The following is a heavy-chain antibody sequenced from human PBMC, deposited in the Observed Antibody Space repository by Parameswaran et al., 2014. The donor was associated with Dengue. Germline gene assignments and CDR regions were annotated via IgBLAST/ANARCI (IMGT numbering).Heavy chain of an antibody. Sequence: WVRQAPGQGLEWMGWIKCNSGGTNYAQKFQGRVTMTRDTSISTAYMELNTLRSDDTAVYYCARLDWWEYYGMDVWGRGTTVTVSS. V-gene: IGHV1-2*02. J-gene: IGHJ6*02. D-gene: IGHD3-3*01. CDR2: IKCNSGGT. CDR3: ARLDWWEYYGMDV.